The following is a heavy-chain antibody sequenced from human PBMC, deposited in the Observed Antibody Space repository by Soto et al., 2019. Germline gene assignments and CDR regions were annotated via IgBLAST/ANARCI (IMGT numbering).Heavy chain of an antibody. J-gene: IGHJ6*03. Sequence: GGSLRLSCEASGFTFSDYWIHWVRQAPGKGLVWLSRIKGDASTTNYADSVMGRFTVSRDNARNTVYPQMNSLRAEDTAIYYCARGGRGYYYVDVWGKGITVTVSS. CDR2: IKGDASTT. V-gene: IGHV3-74*01. CDR3: ARGGRGYYYVDV. CDR1: GFTFSDYW.